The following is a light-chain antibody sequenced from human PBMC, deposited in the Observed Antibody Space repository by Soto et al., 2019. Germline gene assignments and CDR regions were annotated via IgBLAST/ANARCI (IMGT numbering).Light chain of an antibody. Sequence: QSVVTQEPSLTLSSGGTVTLTCGSSTGAVTNGHYPYWFQQKPGQAPRTLIYDTTNRHSWTPARFSGSLLGGKAALTLSGAQPEDEAEYYCLLSYNGPYVFGTGTKVTV. CDR2: DTT. J-gene: IGLJ1*01. CDR3: LLSYNGPYV. CDR1: TGAVTNGHY. V-gene: IGLV7-46*01.